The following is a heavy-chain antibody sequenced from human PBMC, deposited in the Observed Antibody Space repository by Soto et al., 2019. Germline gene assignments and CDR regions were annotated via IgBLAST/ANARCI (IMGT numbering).Heavy chain of an antibody. V-gene: IGHV1-58*02. D-gene: IGHD4-17*01. CDR2: IVVGSGNT. CDR3: AAFTGPKGLDEFYP. CDR1: GFTFTSSA. J-gene: IGHJ5*02. Sequence: GASEKVSCKASGFTFTSSAIQWVRQARGQRLERIGWIVVGSGNTNSAQKFQERVTITRDISTSTAYMELSSLRSEDTALYFCAAFTGPKGLDEFYPWGQGTLVTVSS.